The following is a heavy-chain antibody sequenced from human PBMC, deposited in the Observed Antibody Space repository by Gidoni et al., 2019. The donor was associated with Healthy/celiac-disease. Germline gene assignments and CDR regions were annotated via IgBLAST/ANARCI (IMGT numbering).Heavy chain of an antibody. D-gene: IGHD6-13*01. V-gene: IGHV4-39*01. Sequence: GWIRQPPGTGLEWIGSIYYSGSTYYNPSLKSRVTISVDTSKNQFSLKLSSVTAADTAVYYCARYEAAAGTVDYWGQGTLVTVSS. CDR3: ARYEAAAGTVDY. J-gene: IGHJ4*02. CDR2: IYYSGST.